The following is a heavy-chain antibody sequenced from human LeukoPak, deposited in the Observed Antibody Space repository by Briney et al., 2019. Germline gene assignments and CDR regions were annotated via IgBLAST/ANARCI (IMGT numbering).Heavy chain of an antibody. D-gene: IGHD3-3*01. Sequence: PSETLSLACTVSGDYISNYYWSWIRQPPGKRLEWIGYIFYTGNTNYNPSLKSRVTISLDKAKNQFSLKVNSVTAADTAVYYRARGVKSTYYDFWSVPSLDYWGQGTLVTVSS. CDR1: GDYISNYY. V-gene: IGHV4-59*01. J-gene: IGHJ4*02. CDR2: IFYTGNT. CDR3: ARGVKSTYYDFWSVPSLDY.